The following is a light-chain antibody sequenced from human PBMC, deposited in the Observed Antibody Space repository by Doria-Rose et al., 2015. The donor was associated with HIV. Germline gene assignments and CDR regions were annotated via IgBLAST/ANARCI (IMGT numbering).Light chain of an antibody. V-gene: IGKV3-20*01. CDR2: DGS. Sequence: TQSPGTLSLSPGERATLSCRASQSFSSTYLAWYQQKPGQAPGLRIYDGSTRATGIPDRFSASGSGTDFTLTINRLEPEDVALYYCHQYGTSWTFGQGTKVEI. CDR3: HQYGTSWT. J-gene: IGKJ1*01. CDR1: QSFSSTY.